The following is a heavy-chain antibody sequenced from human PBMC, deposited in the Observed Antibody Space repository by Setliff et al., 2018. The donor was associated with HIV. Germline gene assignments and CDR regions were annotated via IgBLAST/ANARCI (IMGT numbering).Heavy chain of an antibody. CDR2: IDPNNGVT. Sequence: ASVKVSCKASGYMFTAYHVHWVRRAPGRGLEWMGNIDPNNGVTRSARNFQGRVTMTRDTSISTAYMELSGLTSDDTAVYYCASMGYFGGSYFQFWGQGTLVTVSS. CDR3: ASMGYFGGSYFQF. D-gene: IGHD2-15*01. J-gene: IGHJ1*01. CDR1: GYMFTAYH. V-gene: IGHV1-2*02.